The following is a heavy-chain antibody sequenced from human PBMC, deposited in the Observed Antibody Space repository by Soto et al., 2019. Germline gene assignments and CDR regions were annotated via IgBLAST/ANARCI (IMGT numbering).Heavy chain of an antibody. D-gene: IGHD2-2*01. CDR3: ARSGYCSSPRCYALSYWYFDL. CDR1: GGTFSSYT. V-gene: IGHV1-69*02. CDR2: IIPILGIA. J-gene: IGHJ2*01. Sequence: QVQLVQSGAEVKKPGSSVKVSCKASGGTFSSYTISWVRQAPGQGLEWMGRIIPILGIANYAQKFQGRVTITADKSTSTAYVELSGLRSEDTAVYYCARSGYCSSPRCYALSYWYFDLWGRGTLVTVSS.